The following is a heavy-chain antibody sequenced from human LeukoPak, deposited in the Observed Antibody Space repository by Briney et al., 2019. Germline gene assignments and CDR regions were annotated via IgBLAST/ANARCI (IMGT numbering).Heavy chain of an antibody. V-gene: IGHV1-18*01. J-gene: IGHJ6*03. CDR2: ISAYNGNT. CDR1: GYTFTSYG. Sequence: ASVKVPCKASGYTFTSYGISWVRQAPGQGLEWMGWISAYNGNTNYAQKLQGRVTMTTDTSTSTAYMELRSLRSDDTAVYYCARGVPDYDILTGYYGYMDVWGKGTTVTISS. D-gene: IGHD3-9*01. CDR3: ARGVPDYDILTGYYGYMDV.